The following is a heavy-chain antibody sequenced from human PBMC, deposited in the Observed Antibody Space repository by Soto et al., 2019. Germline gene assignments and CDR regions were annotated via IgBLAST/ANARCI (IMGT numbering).Heavy chain of an antibody. CDR3: ARQGRYCTSSNCPAAYQYMDV. CDR2: IFYSGST. J-gene: IGHJ6*03. Sequence: QMQLQESGPGLVKPSETLSLTCTVSGDSISSSYWSWIRQPPGKGLEWIGYIFYSGSTKYNPSLKSRVTITVDTSKSQFSLKLRSVTAADTAVYYCARQGRYCTSSNCPAAYQYMDVWGKGTTVSVSS. CDR1: GDSISSSY. D-gene: IGHD2-2*01. V-gene: IGHV4-59*08.